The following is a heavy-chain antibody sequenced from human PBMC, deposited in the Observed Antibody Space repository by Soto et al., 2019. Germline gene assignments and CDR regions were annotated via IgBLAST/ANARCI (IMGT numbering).Heavy chain of an antibody. D-gene: IGHD1-26*01. J-gene: IGHJ3*02. CDR3: ARERHKESDTSRKAFDI. V-gene: IGHV3-33*01. CDR1: GFSFRNFG. CDR2: IWFDGSYK. Sequence: GGSLRLSCAASGFSFRNFGMHWVRQAPGKGLEWAAVIWFDGSYKYYADSVKGRFTISRDNSKNTLYLEMDSLRAENTAVYFCARERHKESDTSRKAFDIWGQGTTVTVSS.